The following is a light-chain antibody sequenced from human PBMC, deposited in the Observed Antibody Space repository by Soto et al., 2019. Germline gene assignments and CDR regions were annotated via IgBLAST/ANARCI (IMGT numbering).Light chain of an antibody. CDR1: QSVSSY. CDR2: DAS. CDR3: RQGSNWLIT. Sequence: EIVLTQSPATLSLSPGERATLSCRASQSVSSYLAWYQQKPGQAPRLLIYDASNRATGIPARFRGSGSGTAFPLTISRLEPEDFAVYYCRQGSNWLITFGQGTRLEFK. V-gene: IGKV3-11*01. J-gene: IGKJ5*01.